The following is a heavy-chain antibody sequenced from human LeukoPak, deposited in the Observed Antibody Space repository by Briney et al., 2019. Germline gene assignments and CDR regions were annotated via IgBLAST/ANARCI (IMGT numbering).Heavy chain of an antibody. Sequence: SETLSLTCAVSGVAFSNYYWSWVRQSPTKGLEWIGEINHSGSTNYNPSLKSRVTISVDTSKNQFSLKLSSVTAADTAVYYCARLRRGYSYGSSTYYYYMDVWGKGTTVTVSS. J-gene: IGHJ6*03. CDR3: ARLRRGYSYGSSTYYYYMDV. CDR2: INHSGST. CDR1: GVAFSNYY. V-gene: IGHV4-34*01. D-gene: IGHD5-18*01.